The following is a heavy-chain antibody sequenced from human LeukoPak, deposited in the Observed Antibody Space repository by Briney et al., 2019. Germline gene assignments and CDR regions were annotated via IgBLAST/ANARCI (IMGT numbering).Heavy chain of an antibody. CDR2: IKQDGSEK. J-gene: IGHJ6*03. CDR1: GFTFTSYW. D-gene: IGHD4-17*01. Sequence: GGSLRLSCAASGFTFTSYWMSWVRQAPGKGLEWVANIKQDGSEKYYVDSVKGRFTISRDNAKNSLYLQMDSLRAEDTAVYYCARADYGDSQVYYYYMDVWGKGTTVTISS. CDR3: ARADYGDSQVYYYYMDV. V-gene: IGHV3-7*01.